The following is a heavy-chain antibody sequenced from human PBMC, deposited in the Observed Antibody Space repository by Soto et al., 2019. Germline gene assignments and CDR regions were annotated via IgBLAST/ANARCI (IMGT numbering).Heavy chain of an antibody. CDR2: ISHDGSSK. D-gene: IGHD1-1*01. CDR3: APGVGVWKFDY. CDR1: GFTFSSYG. J-gene: IGHJ4*02. V-gene: IGHV3-30*03. Sequence: QVQLVESGGGVVQPGRSLRLSCAASGFTFSSYGMHWVRQAPGKGLEWVAAISHDGSSKYYADSVKGRLTISRDNSKNTLFLQMNSLRPEDTALYYCAPGVGVWKFDYWGQGTLVTVSS.